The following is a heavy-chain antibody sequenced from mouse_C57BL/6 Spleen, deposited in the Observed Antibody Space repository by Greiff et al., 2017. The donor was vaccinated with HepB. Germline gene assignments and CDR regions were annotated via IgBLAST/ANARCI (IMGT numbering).Heavy chain of an antibody. V-gene: IGHV1-26*01. CDR3: ARWVRWPRYFDV. CDR2: INPNNGGT. D-gene: IGHD2-3*01. J-gene: IGHJ1*03. CDR1: GYTFTDYY. Sequence: EVKLQQSGPELVKPGASVKISCKASGYTFTDYYMNWVKQSHGKSLEWIGDINPNNGGTSYNQKFKGKATLTVDKSSSTAYMELRSLTSEDSAVYYCARWVRWPRYFDVWGTGTTVTVSS.